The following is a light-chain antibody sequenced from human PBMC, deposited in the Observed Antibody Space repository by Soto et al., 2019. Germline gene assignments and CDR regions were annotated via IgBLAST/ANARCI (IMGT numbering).Light chain of an antibody. CDR2: GAS. J-gene: IGKJ1*01. CDR3: QQYNNWPPWT. CDR1: QRVSSSY. V-gene: IGKV3-15*01. Sequence: EMVMTQSPHLLSVSPGESATLSCRASQRVSSSYLAWYQQKPGQAPRLLIYGASTRATGIPARFSGSGSGTEFTLTISSLQSEDFEFYYCQQYNNWPPWTCGQGTKWIS.